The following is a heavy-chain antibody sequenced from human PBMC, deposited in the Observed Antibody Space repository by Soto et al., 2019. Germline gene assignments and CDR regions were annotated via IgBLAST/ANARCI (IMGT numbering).Heavy chain of an antibody. J-gene: IGHJ4*02. CDR1: GYTFTSYD. D-gene: IGHD6-19*01. V-gene: IGHV1-8*01. CDR2: MNPNSGNT. Sequence: WASVKVSCKASGYTFTSYDINWVRQATGQGLEWMGWMNPNSGNTGYAQKFQGRVTMTRNTSISTAYMELSSLRSEDTAVYYCAASIAVAGSETYYFDYWGQGTLVTVSS. CDR3: AASIAVAGSETYYFDY.